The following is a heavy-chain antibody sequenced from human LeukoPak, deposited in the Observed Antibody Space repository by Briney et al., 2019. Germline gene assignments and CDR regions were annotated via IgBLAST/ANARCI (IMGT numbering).Heavy chain of an antibody. J-gene: IGHJ5*02. V-gene: IGHV3-23*01. CDR3: AKTVPPYCGGDCYPSVNWFDP. Sequence: GGSLKLSCAASGFTFSSYAMSWVRQAPGKGLEWVSAISGSGGSTYYADSVKGRFTISRDNSKNTLYLQMNSLRAEDTAVYYCAKTVPPYCGGDCYPSVNWFDPWGQGTLVTVSS. D-gene: IGHD2-21*02. CDR2: ISGSGGST. CDR1: GFTFSSYA.